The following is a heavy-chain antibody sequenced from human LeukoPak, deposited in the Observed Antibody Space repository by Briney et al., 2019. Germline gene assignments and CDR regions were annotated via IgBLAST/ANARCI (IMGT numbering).Heavy chain of an antibody. CDR3: ARGLLAAPGIGY. Sequence: PGGSLRLSCAASGFIFTTYWMSWVRQAPGKGLEWVANIKEDGSEKNYVDSVKGRFTIFRGNVKNSLYLQMNSLRAEDTAVYYCARGLLAAPGIGYWGQGALVTVSS. J-gene: IGHJ4*02. D-gene: IGHD6-13*01. CDR2: IKEDGSEK. V-gene: IGHV3-7*04. CDR1: GFIFTTYW.